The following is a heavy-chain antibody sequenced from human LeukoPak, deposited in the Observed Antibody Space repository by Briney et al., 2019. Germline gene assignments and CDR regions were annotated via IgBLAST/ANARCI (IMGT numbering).Heavy chain of an antibody. D-gene: IGHD6-13*01. CDR1: GFTFSSYG. V-gene: IGHV3-21*01. J-gene: IGHJ5*02. Sequence: GGSLRLSCAASGFTFSSYGMSWVRQAPGKGLEWVSSISSSSSYIYYADSVKGRFTISRDNAKNSLYLQMNSLRAEDTAVYYCAREIQGMEAAGHNNWFAPSG. CDR3: AREIQGMEAAGHNNWFAP. CDR2: ISSSSSYI.